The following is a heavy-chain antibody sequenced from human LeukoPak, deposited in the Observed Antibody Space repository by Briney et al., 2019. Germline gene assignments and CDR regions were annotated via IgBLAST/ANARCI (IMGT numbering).Heavy chain of an antibody. Sequence: SETLSLTCTVSGGSISSSSYYWGWIRQPPGKGLEWIGSIYYSGSTYYNPSLKSRVTISVDTSKNQFSLKLSSVTAADTAVYYCARTSLYGSGSYTLFDYWGQGTLVTVSS. J-gene: IGHJ4*02. CDR3: ARTSLYGSGSYTLFDY. CDR2: IYYSGST. D-gene: IGHD3-10*01. V-gene: IGHV4-39*07. CDR1: GGSISSSSYY.